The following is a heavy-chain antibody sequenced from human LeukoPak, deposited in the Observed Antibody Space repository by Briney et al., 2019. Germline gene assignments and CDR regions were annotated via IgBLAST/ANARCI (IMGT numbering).Heavy chain of an antibody. J-gene: IGHJ4*02. V-gene: IGHV4-59*08. CDR2: IYYSGTT. CDR1: GGSISGYY. CDR3: ARGSYSSGWSPGYYFDY. D-gene: IGHD6-19*01. Sequence: PSETLSLTCTVSGGSISGYYWSWIRQPPGKGLEWIGYIYYSGTTNYNPSLKSRVTISVDTSKNQFSLKLSSVTAADTAVYYCARGSYSSGWSPGYYFDYWGQGTLVTVSS.